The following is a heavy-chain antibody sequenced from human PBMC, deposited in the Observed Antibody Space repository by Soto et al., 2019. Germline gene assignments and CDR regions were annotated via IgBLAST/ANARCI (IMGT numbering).Heavy chain of an antibody. D-gene: IGHD3-3*01. J-gene: IGHJ6*02. CDR3: ARGGLTHYDFWSVYLPYYYGMDV. V-gene: IGHV1-8*01. CDR1: GYTFTRYD. CDR2: MNPNSGNT. Sequence: ASVRVSCKASGYTFTRYDINWVRQATGQGLEWMGWMNPNSGNTGYAQKFQGRVTMTRNTSISTAYMELSSLRSEDTAVYYCARGGLTHYDFWSVYLPYYYGMDVGAQ.